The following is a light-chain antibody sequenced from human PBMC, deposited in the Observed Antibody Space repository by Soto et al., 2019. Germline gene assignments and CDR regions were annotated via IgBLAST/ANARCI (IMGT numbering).Light chain of an antibody. V-gene: IGKV3D-15*01. CDR1: QSVNIH. J-gene: IGKJ1*01. Sequence: EIVMTQSPATLSVSPGERATLSCRASQSVNIHLAWYQQKPGQAPRLLIYGASARATGIPAKFSGSGSGTEFTLTISSLQSEDFAVYYCQQYNEWPRTFGQGTKVDIK. CDR3: QQYNEWPRT. CDR2: GAS.